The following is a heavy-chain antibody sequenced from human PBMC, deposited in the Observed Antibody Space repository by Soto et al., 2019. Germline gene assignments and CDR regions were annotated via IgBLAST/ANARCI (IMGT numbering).Heavy chain of an antibody. D-gene: IGHD1-1*01. CDR3: ARGGYGDY. V-gene: IGHV1-18*01. Sequence: QVHLVQSGAEVKKPGASVKVSCKASGYTFTSYGITWVRQAPGQGLEWMGWISAHNGNTHYAQKLQGRVIVTRDASTSTGYMELRSLRSDDTVVYYFARGGYGDYWAQGALVTVSS. J-gene: IGHJ4*02. CDR1: GYTFTSYG. CDR2: ISAHNGNT.